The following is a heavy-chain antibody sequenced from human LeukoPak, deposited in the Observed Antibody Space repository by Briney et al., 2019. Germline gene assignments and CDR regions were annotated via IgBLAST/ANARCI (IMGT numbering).Heavy chain of an antibody. V-gene: IGHV4-39*07. Sequence: WVRQPPGKGLEWIGSIYYSGSTYYNPSLKSRVTISVDTSKNQFSLKLSSVTAADTAVYYCARVARYSSSSRHYYYYYMDVWGKGTTVTVSS. D-gene: IGHD6-6*01. J-gene: IGHJ6*03. CDR2: IYYSGST. CDR3: ARVARYSSSSRHYYYYYMDV.